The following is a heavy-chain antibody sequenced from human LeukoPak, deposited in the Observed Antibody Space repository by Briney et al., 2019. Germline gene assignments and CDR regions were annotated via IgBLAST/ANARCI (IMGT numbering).Heavy chain of an antibody. D-gene: IGHD2-2*01. J-gene: IGHJ3*01. V-gene: IGHV3-21*01. CDR3: AREVPGVMVAFDL. Sequence: GGSLRLSCAASGFTFSSYILNWVRQAPGKGLEWVSSISSSTTYIYYADSVKGRFTISRDNAKNSLSLQLDSLRVEDTAVYYCAREVPGVMVAFDLWGQGTMVTVSP. CDR1: GFTFSSYI. CDR2: ISSSTTYI.